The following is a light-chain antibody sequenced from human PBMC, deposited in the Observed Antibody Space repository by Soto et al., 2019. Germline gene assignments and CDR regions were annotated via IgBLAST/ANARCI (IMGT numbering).Light chain of an antibody. V-gene: IGLV2-14*01. CDR1: RTDVGGYNF. CDR2: EVS. J-gene: IGLJ1*01. CDR3: CSYVSSKTYV. Sequence: QSALTQPASVSVSPGQSITVSCTGTRTDVGGYNFVSWYQQHPGNAPKLIIYEVSNRPSGVSNRFSGSKSDNTASLTISGLQAEDEADYYCCSYVSSKTYVFGTGTKVTVL.